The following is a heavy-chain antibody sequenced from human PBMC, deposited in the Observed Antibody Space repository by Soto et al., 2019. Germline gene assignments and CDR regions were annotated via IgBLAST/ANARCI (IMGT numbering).Heavy chain of an antibody. CDR1: GFTFSSYA. D-gene: IGHD3-22*01. V-gene: IGHV3-23*01. CDR3: AKRGEYDSSGFDFDY. Sequence: PGGFLRLSCAASGFTFSSYAMSWVRQAPGKGLEWVSAISGSGGSTYYADSVKGRFTISRDNSKNTLYLQMNSLRAEDTAVYYCAKRGEYDSSGFDFDYWGQGTLVTVSS. J-gene: IGHJ4*02. CDR2: ISGSGGST.